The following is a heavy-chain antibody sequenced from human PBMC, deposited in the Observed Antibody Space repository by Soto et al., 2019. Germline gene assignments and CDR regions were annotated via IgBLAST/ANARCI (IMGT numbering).Heavy chain of an antibody. V-gene: IGHV4-39*01. J-gene: IGHJ2*01. Sequence: QLQLQESGPGLVKPSETLSLTCTVSGGSISSSSYYWGWIRQPPGKGLEWIGSIYYSGSTYYNPSLKSRVTISVDTSKNQFSLKLSSVTAADTAVYYCARLVRVYGDSNWYFDLWGRGTLVTVSS. CDR3: ARLVRVYGDSNWYFDL. CDR2: IYYSGST. CDR1: GGSISSSSYY. D-gene: IGHD4-17*01.